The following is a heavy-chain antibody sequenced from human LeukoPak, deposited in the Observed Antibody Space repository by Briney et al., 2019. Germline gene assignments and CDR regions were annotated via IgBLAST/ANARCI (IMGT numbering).Heavy chain of an antibody. CDR3: ARDVSGSSWHDY. CDR2: IYHSGST. V-gene: IGHV4-30-2*01. J-gene: IGHJ4*02. CDR1: GGSISSGGYY. Sequence: SQTLSLTCTVSGGSISSGGYYWSWIRQPPGKGLEWIGYIYHSGSTYYNPSLKSRVTISVDTSKNQFSLKLSSVTAADTAVYYCARDVSGSSWHDYWGQGTLVTVSS. D-gene: IGHD6-13*01.